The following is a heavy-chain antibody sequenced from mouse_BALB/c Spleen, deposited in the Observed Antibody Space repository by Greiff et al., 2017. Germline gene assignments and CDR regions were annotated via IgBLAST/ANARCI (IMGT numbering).Heavy chain of an antibody. CDR2: ISSGSSTI. D-gene: IGHD2-3*01. V-gene: IGHV5-17*02. J-gene: IGHJ2*01. CDR3: TRDDGDYFDY. Sequence: EVQGVESGGGLVQPGGSRKLSCAASGFTFSSFGMHWVRQAPEKGLEWVAYISSGSSTIYYADTMKGRFTISRDNPKNTLFLQITSLRSEDTAMYYCTRDDGDYFDYWGQGTTLTVSS. CDR1: GFTFSSFG.